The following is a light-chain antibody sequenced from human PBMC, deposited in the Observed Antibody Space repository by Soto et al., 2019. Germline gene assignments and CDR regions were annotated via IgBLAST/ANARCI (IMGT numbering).Light chain of an antibody. Sequence: EIVLTQSPATLSLSPGERATLSCRASQSVSSYLAWYQQKPGQAPRLLIYDASNGATGIPARFSGSGSGTDFTLTISRLEPEDFAVYYCQQYGTLPFTFGPGTKVDIK. CDR2: DAS. V-gene: IGKV3-11*01. CDR3: QQYGTLPFT. CDR1: QSVSSY. J-gene: IGKJ3*01.